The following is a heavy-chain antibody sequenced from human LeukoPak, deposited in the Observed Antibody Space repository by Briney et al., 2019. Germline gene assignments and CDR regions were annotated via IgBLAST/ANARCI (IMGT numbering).Heavy chain of an antibody. D-gene: IGHD6-19*01. CDR2: ISTSSTTT. CDR3: ARVRGGSGWYVYDY. J-gene: IGHJ4*02. V-gene: IGHV3-48*02. Sequence: GGSLRLSCVASGFTFSSHSMSWVRQAPGKGLEWISYISTSSTTTYYADSVKGRFTISRDNAKNSLDLQMNSLRDDDTAVYHCARVRGGSGWYVYDYWGQRTLVSVSS. CDR1: GFTFSSHS.